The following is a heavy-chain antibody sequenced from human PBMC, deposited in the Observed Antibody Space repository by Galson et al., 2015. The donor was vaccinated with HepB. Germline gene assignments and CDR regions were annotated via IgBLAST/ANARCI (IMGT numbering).Heavy chain of an antibody. Sequence: SLRLSCAASGFTFSDTWMAWVRQAPGKGLEWVGRIKGKPHGGTIHYAAAVKGRFTISRDDSKNTLYLQMNSLRTEDTAVYFCSTLLYWGQGNLVTVSS. V-gene: IGHV3-15*01. CDR2: IKGKPHGGTI. J-gene: IGHJ4*02. CDR3: STLLY. CDR1: GFTFSDTW.